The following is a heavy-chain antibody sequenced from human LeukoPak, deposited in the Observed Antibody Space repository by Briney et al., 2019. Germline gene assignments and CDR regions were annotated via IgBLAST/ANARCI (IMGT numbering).Heavy chain of an antibody. J-gene: IGHJ4*02. CDR2: FDPEDGET. Sequence: ASVKVSCKVSGYTLTELSMHWVRQAPGKGLEWMGGFDPEDGETIYAQKFQGRVTMTEDTSTDTAYMELSSLRSEDTAVYYCATGQQWLPNQPPPFDYWGQGTLVTVSS. CDR3: ATGQQWLPNQPPPFDY. CDR1: GYTLTELS. D-gene: IGHD6-19*01. V-gene: IGHV1-24*01.